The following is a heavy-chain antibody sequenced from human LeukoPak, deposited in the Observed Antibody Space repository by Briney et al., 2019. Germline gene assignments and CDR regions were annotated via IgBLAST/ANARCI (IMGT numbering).Heavy chain of an antibody. CDR2: IIPILGIA. J-gene: IGHJ5*02. Sequence: SVKVSCKASGGTFSSYAISWVRQAPGQGLEWMGRIIPILGIANYAQKFQGRVTITADKSTSTAYMELSSLRSEDTAVYYFARDLRVYDFWSGYNWFDPWGQGTLVTVSS. V-gene: IGHV1-69*04. D-gene: IGHD3-3*01. CDR1: GGTFSSYA. CDR3: ARDLRVYDFWSGYNWFDP.